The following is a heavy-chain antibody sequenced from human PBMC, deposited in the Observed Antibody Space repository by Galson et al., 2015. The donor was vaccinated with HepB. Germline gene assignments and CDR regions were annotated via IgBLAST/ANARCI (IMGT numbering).Heavy chain of an antibody. Sequence: SLRLSCAASGFTFNNYAMKWVRQAPGKGLEWVSGISDTGTTTYYTDSVKGRFTISRDNSKNTLYLQMNSLKAEDTAVYYCAKDRRLTGTKSASDYWGQGILVTVSS. CDR1: GFTFNNYA. V-gene: IGHV3-23*01. CDR2: ISDTGTTT. J-gene: IGHJ4*02. D-gene: IGHD1-7*01. CDR3: AKDRRLTGTKSASDY.